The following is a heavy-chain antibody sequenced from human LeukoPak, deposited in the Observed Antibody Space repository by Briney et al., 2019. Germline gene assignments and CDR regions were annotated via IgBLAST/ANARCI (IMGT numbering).Heavy chain of an antibody. CDR1: GSAFSSYW. Sequence: GGSLRLSCEASGSAFSSYWASWVRRAPGKGLEWVANINQDGNSQNYVDSVRGRFTISKDNAKNSVYLQMSSLRAEDTAVYYCARSLWPEDYWGQGILVTVSS. CDR2: INQDGNSQ. D-gene: IGHD2-21*01. V-gene: IGHV3-7*01. CDR3: ARSLWPEDY. J-gene: IGHJ4*02.